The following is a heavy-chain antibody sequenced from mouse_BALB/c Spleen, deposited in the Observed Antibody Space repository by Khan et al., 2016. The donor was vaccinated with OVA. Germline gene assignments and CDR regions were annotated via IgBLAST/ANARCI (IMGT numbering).Heavy chain of an antibody. V-gene: IGHV1S56*01. CDR1: GYTFTSYF. J-gene: IGHJ3*01. CDR2: IYPGNVNT. CDR3: TRAGYGAFAY. Sequence: QVQLQQSGPELVKPGASVRISCKASGYTFTSYFIHWVKQRPGQGIEWIGWIYPGNVNTEYNERFTGKATLTADKSSRTTYMQLSSLTSEDSAVXFCTRAGYGAFAYWGHGTVVTVS. D-gene: IGHD1-1*02.